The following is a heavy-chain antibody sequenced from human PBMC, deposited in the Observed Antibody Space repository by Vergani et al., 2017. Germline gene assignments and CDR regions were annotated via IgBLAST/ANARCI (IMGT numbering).Heavy chain of an antibody. D-gene: IGHD6-19*01. CDR1: GYTFTSYG. CDR2: IIPILGIA. CDR3: ARDAGSSGSDY. J-gene: IGHJ4*02. Sequence: QVQLVQSGAEVKKPGASVKVSCKASGYTFTSYGISWVRQAPGQGLEWMGRIIPILGIANYAQKFQGRVTITADKSTSTAYMELSSLRSEDTAVYYCARDAGSSGSDYWGQGTLVTVSS. V-gene: IGHV1-69*04.